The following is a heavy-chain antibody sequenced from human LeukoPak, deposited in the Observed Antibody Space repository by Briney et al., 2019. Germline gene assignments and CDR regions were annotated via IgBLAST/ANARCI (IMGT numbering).Heavy chain of an antibody. J-gene: IGHJ4*02. CDR3: AKTPPKYYDSSGYYYRWYFDY. CDR2: ISGSGGST. CDR1: GFTFSSYG. V-gene: IGHV3-23*01. Sequence: GGSLRLSCAASGFTFSSYGMSWVRQAPGKGLEWVSAISGSGGSTYYADSVKGRFTISRDNSKNTLYLQMNSLRAEDTAVYYCAKTPPKYYDSSGYYYRWYFDYWGQGTLVTVSS. D-gene: IGHD3-22*01.